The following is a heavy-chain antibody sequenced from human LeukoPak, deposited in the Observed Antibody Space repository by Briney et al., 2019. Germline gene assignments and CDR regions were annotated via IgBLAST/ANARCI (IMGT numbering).Heavy chain of an antibody. D-gene: IGHD5-18*01. Sequence: PLETLSLTCTVSGGSISSYYWSWIRQPPGKGLEWIGYIYYSGSTNYNPSLKSRVTISVDTSKNQFSLKLSSVTAADTAVYYCARSPWIQLWLSDWGQGTLVTVSS. J-gene: IGHJ4*02. CDR2: IYYSGST. V-gene: IGHV4-59*01. CDR3: ARSPWIQLWLSD. CDR1: GGSISSYY.